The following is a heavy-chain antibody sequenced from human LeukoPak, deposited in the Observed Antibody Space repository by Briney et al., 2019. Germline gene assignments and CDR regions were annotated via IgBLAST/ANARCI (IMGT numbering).Heavy chain of an antibody. D-gene: IGHD1-7*01. CDR3: AKGGNYALLDY. CDR2: ISTSGSDT. J-gene: IGHJ4*02. CDR1: GFTFSNSA. V-gene: IGHV3-23*01. Sequence: PGGSLRLSCAASGFTFSNSAMTWVRQAPGKGLEWVSAISTSGSDTIYTDSVKDRFTISRDNSKNTLYLQMNSLRAEDTAVYYCAKGGNYALLDYWGQGTLVTVSS.